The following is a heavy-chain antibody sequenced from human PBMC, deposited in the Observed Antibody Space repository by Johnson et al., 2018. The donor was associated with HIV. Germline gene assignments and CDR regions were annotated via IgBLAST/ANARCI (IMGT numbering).Heavy chain of an antibody. CDR3: AKDPGRQLLVMSAFDI. CDR2: ICVSGGSS. CDR1: GSTVSSNY. J-gene: IGHJ3*02. Sequence: LLLVESGGGLIQPGGSLRLTCAASGSTVSSNYMSWVRQAPGKGLEWVAAICVSGGSSYYADSVTGRFTISRDNSKNTLYLQMNSLRAEDTAGYYCAKDPGRQLLVMSAFDIWGQGTMVTVSS. V-gene: IGHV3-23*04. D-gene: IGHD6-19*01.